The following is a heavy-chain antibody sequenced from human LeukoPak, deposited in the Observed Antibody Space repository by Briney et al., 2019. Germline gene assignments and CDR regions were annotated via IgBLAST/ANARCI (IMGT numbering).Heavy chain of an antibody. CDR1: GFTFSKYG. CDR2: ISGSADNT. D-gene: IGHD1-26*01. V-gene: IGHV3-23*01. CDR3: AKAMGATGS. Sequence: GGSLRLSCAASGFTFSKYGMSWVRQAPGKGPEWVSAISGSADNTYYADSVKGRFTISRDNSKNTLYLQMNSLRAEDTAVYYCAKAMGATGSWGQGTLVTVSS. J-gene: IGHJ4*02.